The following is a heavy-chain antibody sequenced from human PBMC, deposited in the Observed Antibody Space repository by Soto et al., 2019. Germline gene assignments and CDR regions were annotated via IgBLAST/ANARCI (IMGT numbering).Heavy chain of an antibody. CDR2: MSHIGSV. D-gene: IGHD6-19*01. CDR1: GFSIGSYYY. V-gene: IGHV4-4*02. CDR3: ARSLGWYAIDY. Sequence: QVLLHESGPGRVQPSGTLSLSCVVSGFSIGSYYYWGWVRQPPGKWLEWLGDMSHIGSVNYNPSHKSRVTISMDKSQNQFSLKLNSVTAADTAVYYWARSLGWYAIDYWGQGTLVIVSS. J-gene: IGHJ4*02.